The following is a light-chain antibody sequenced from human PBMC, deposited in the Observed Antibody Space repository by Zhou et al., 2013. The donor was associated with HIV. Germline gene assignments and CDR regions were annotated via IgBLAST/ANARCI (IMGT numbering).Light chain of an antibody. J-gene: IGKJ1*01. CDR3: QQTSSVPRT. Sequence: DIQMTQSPSSLSASVGDKVTITCRASQNITNSLNWYQQRPGKAPDLLIYAASVLQSGVPSRFSGSGSGTDFILSISRLQPEDFTSYYCQQTSSVPRTFGQGTKVEIK. CDR1: QNITNS. V-gene: IGKV1-39*01. CDR2: AAS.